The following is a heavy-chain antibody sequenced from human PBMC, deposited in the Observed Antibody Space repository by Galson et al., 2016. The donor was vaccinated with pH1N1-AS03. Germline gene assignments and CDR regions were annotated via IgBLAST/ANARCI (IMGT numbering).Heavy chain of an antibody. V-gene: IGHV3-74*03. CDR1: GFTFPSHW. J-gene: IGHJ4*02. D-gene: IGHD1-26*01. Sequence: SLRLSCAASGFTFPSHWMHWVRQAPGKGLVWVSRMNNNGAYTAYTDSVKGRFTISRDNSKNTLFLHMNSLIAEDTAIYYCAKVGGSFFAFDYWGQGILVTVSS. CDR3: AKVGGSFFAFDY. CDR2: MNNNGAYT.